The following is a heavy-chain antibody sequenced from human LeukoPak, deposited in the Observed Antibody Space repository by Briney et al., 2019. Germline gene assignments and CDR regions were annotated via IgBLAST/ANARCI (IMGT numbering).Heavy chain of an antibody. CDR2: IRSSSSYI. Sequence: GGSLRLSCAASGFTFSSYSMNWVRQAPGKGLEWVSSIRSSSSYIYYADSVKGRFTISRDNAKNSLYLQMNSLRAEDTAVYYCARDPPPTYYYDSSGYQAEYYFDYWGQGTLVTVSS. V-gene: IGHV3-21*01. J-gene: IGHJ4*02. CDR1: GFTFSSYS. CDR3: ARDPPPTYYYDSSGYQAEYYFDY. D-gene: IGHD3-22*01.